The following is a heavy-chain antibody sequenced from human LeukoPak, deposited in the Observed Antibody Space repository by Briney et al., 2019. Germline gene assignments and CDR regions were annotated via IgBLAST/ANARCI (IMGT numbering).Heavy chain of an antibody. J-gene: IGHJ6*03. CDR3: ARGIPNYYYYYMDV. CDR1: GGSISSYY. Sequence: SETLSLTCTVSGGSISSYYWSWIRQPPGKGLEWIGYIYTSGSTNYNPSLKSRVTISVDTSKNQFSLKLSSVTAADTAVYYCARGIPNYYYYYMDVWGKGTTVTVSS. V-gene: IGHV4-4*09. CDR2: IYTSGST.